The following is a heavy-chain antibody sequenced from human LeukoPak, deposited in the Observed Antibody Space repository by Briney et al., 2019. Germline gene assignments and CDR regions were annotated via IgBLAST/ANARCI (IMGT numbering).Heavy chain of an antibody. D-gene: IGHD3-3*01. Sequence: PSETLSLTCTVSGGSISSGDYYWSWIRQPPGKGLEWIGYIYYSGSTYYNPSLKSRVTISVDTSKNQFSLKLSSVTAADTAVYYCARAPTEKKIFGVGRHIDYWGQGTLVTVSS. J-gene: IGHJ4*02. CDR3: ARAPTEKKIFGVGRHIDY. CDR2: IYYSGST. V-gene: IGHV4-30-4*08. CDR1: GGSISSGDYY.